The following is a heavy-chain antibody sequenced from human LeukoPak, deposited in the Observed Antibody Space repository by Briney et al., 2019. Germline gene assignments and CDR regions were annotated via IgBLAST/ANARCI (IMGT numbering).Heavy chain of an antibody. V-gene: IGHV3-72*01. CDR3: ARSTGTTGGYYFDY. CDR2: TRDKAHSYTT. Sequence: GGSLRLSCAASGFTLSDHYIDWVRQAPGKGLEWVGVTRDKAHSYTTEYAASVNGRFTISRDELKNSLYLQMNSLKTEDTAVYYCARSTGTTGGYYFDYWGQGTLVTVSS. CDR1: GFTLSDHY. J-gene: IGHJ4*02. D-gene: IGHD1-1*01.